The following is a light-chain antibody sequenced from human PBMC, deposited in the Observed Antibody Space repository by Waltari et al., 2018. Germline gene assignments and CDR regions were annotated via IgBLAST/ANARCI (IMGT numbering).Light chain of an antibody. J-gene: IGKJ2*01. Sequence: ERVLTQSPATLSVSPGERATLFCRASPSVSSSLAWYQQKPGQAPRLLIYDTSTRATGIPARFSGSGPGTEFTLTISSLQSEDSAVYYCEQYNSWPTFGPGTKLEIK. CDR1: PSVSSS. CDR2: DTS. CDR3: EQYNSWPT. V-gene: IGKV3-15*01.